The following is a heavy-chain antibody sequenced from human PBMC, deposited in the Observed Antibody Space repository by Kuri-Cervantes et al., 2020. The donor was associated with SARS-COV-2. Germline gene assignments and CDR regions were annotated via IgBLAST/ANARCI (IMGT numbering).Heavy chain of an antibody. Sequence: GGSLRLSCAVYGGSFSGYYWSWIRQPPGKGLEWVSSISSSSSYIYYADSVKGRFTISRDNAKNSLYLQMNSLRAEDTAVYYCARDLGNNWNDPFDYWGQGTLVTVSS. J-gene: IGHJ4*02. CDR3: ARDLGNNWNDPFDY. V-gene: IGHV3-21*01. D-gene: IGHD1-20*01. CDR1: GGSFSGYY. CDR2: ISSSSSYI.